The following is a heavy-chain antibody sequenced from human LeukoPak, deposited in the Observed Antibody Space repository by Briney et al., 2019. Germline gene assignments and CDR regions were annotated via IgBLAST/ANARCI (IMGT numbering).Heavy chain of an antibody. D-gene: IGHD1-26*01. J-gene: IGHJ6*03. CDR2: IYYSGST. Sequence: SETLSLTCTVSGGSISSSSYYWGWIRQPPGKGLEWIGTIYYSGSTYYNPSLKSRVTISVDTSKNQFSLKLSSVTAADTAVYYCATRIRSGSSYYYYHYMDVWGKGTTVTVSS. V-gene: IGHV4-39*07. CDR1: GGSISSSSYY. CDR3: ATRIRSGSSYYYYHYMDV.